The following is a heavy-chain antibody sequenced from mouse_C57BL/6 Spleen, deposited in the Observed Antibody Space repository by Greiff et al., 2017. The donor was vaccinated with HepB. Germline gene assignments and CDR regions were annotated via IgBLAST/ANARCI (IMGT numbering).Heavy chain of an antibody. Sequence: EVKLQESGPELVKPGASVKMSCKASGYTFTDYNMHWVKQSHGKSLEWIGYINPNNGGTSYNQKFKGKATLTVNKSSSTAYMELRSLTSEDSAVYYCARAGTGRYYFDDWGQGTTLTVSS. CDR3: ARAGTGRYYFDD. J-gene: IGHJ2*01. V-gene: IGHV1-22*01. CDR1: GYTFTDYN. D-gene: IGHD4-1*01. CDR2: INPNNGGT.